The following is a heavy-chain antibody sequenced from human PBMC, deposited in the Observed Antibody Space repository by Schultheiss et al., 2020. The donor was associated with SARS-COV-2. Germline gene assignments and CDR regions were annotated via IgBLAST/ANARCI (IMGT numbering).Heavy chain of an antibody. CDR2: INHSGST. J-gene: IGHJ4*02. Sequence: SCAVYGGSFSGYYWSWIRQPPGKGLEWIGEINHSGSTNYNPSLKSRVTILVDTSKNQFSLKLSSVTASDTAMYYCARSLHYYDSRYRFDYWGQGTLVTVSS. V-gene: IGHV4-34*01. CDR1: GGSFSGYY. CDR3: ARSLHYYDSRYRFDY. D-gene: IGHD3-22*01.